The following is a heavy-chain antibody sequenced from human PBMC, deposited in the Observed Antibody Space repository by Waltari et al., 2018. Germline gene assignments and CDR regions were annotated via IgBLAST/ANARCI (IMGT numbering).Heavy chain of an antibody. J-gene: IGHJ5*02. D-gene: IGHD3-3*01. CDR1: GGSISRYY. CDR3: ARVFWTSAASGVSFLDP. Sequence: QVQLQESGPGLVKPSETLSLTCTVSGGSISRYYWSWIRQPAVKGLAWIGRSYIRGSTNYNPSLKSRVTMSLDTSKNHFSLTLSSVTAADTAVYYCARVFWTSAASGVSFLDPWGQGTLVTVSS. V-gene: IGHV4-4*07. CDR2: SYIRGST.